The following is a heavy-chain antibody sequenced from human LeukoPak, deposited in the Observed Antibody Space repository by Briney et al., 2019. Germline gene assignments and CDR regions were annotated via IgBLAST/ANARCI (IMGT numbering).Heavy chain of an antibody. CDR1: GFPFSSFW. V-gene: IGHV3-7*01. CDR3: ARLYYEILTGHPAFDY. Sequence: GSLRLSCAAPGFPFSSFWMSWVRQAPGKGLEWVANIKQDGSEKYYVDSVKGRFTISRDNAEDSLYLQMNSLRAEDTAVYYCARLYYEILTGHPAFDYWGQGTLVTVSS. D-gene: IGHD3-9*01. CDR2: IKQDGSEK. J-gene: IGHJ4*02.